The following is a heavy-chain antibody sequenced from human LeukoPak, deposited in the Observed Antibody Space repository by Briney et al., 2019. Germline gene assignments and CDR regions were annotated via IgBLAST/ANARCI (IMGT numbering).Heavy chain of an antibody. CDR3: ARGYSSLDY. D-gene: IGHD5-18*01. Sequence: EWMGWIDPNSGGTNYAQNFQGRVTMTRDTSISTAYMELNRLRSDDTAVYYCARGYSSLDYWGQGTLVTVSS. CDR2: IDPNSGGT. V-gene: IGHV1-2*02. J-gene: IGHJ4*02.